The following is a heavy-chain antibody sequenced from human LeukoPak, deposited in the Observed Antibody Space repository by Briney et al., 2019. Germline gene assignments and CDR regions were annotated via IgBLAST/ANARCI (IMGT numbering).Heavy chain of an antibody. V-gene: IGHV4-61*08. Sequence: PSETLSLTCTVSGASVSSGAYYWSWVRQPPGKGLEWIGYMYYRGSTNYNPSLKSRVIISVDASKSQFSLKLSSVTSADTAVYYCARFPPGIAVAGHNDYWGQGTLVTVSS. CDR1: GASVSSGAYY. D-gene: IGHD6-19*01. J-gene: IGHJ4*02. CDR3: ARFPPGIAVAGHNDY. CDR2: MYYRGST.